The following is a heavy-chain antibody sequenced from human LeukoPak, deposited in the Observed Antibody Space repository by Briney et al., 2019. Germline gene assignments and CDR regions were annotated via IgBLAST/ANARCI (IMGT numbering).Heavy chain of an antibody. CDR1: GYPFSTYG. D-gene: IGHD6-6*01. J-gene: IGHJ4*02. Sequence: PGGSLRLSCAASGYPFSTYGMHWVCQAPRKGLEWVAFIESDGSIKNYADSVKGRFTISRDNFKNTLYLQMESLRDGDMAVYYRARDQYRSSNWFDYSGPGALVTVSS. CDR2: IESDGSIK. V-gene: IGHV3-30*02. CDR3: ARDQYRSSNWFDY.